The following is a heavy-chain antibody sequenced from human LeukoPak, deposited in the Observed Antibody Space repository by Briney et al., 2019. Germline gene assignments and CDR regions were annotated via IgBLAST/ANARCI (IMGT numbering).Heavy chain of an antibody. D-gene: IGHD2-21*02. CDR1: GGSISSYY. V-gene: IGHV4-59*01. Sequence: SETLSLTCTVSGGSISSYYWSWIRQPPGKGLEWIGYIYYSGSTNYNPSLKSRVTISVDTSKNQFSLKLSSVTAAGTAVYYCARQVDVPSAIGYFDSWGQGTLVTVSS. J-gene: IGHJ4*02. CDR3: ARQVDVPSAIGYFDS. CDR2: IYYSGST.